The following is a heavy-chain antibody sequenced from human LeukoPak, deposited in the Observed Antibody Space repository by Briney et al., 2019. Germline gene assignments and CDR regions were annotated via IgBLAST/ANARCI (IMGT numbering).Heavy chain of an antibody. J-gene: IGHJ4*02. CDR3: ARGYGSGIPAN. Sequence: PSETLSRTCAVYGGSFSGYCWSWIRQSPEKGLEWIGEIDYSGSTKYNPSLKSRVNIPIDTSKNQFSLKISSVTAADTAVYYCARGYGSGIPANWGQGNLVTVSS. CDR1: GGSFSGYC. V-gene: IGHV4-34*01. D-gene: IGHD3-10*01. CDR2: IDYSGST.